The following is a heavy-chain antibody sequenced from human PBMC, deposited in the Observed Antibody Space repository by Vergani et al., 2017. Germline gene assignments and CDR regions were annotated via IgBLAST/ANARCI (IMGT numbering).Heavy chain of an antibody. CDR2: IIPIFGTA. D-gene: IGHD6-19*01. J-gene: IGHJ2*01. Sequence: QVQLVQSGAEVKKPGSSVKVSCKASGDTFSSYAISWVRQAPGQGLEWMGGIIPIFGTAHYAQKFQGRVTITADESTSTAYMELSSLRSEDTAVYYCAGGPIAVAAHYWYFDLWGRGTLVTVSS. CDR3: AGGPIAVAAHYWYFDL. V-gene: IGHV1-69*12. CDR1: GDTFSSYA.